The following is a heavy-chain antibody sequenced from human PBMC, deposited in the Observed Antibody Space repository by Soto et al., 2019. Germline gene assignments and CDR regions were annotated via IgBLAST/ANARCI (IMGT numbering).Heavy chain of an antibody. CDR2: ISAYNGNT. D-gene: IGHD3-22*01. Sequence: ASVKVSCKASGYTFSSYGISWVRQAPGQGLEWMGWISAYNGNTKYAQKLQGRVAMTTDTSTSTAYMELRSLRSDDTAVYYCARIPYDSSGQRAFDIWGQGTMVTVSS. V-gene: IGHV1-18*04. CDR3: ARIPYDSSGQRAFDI. J-gene: IGHJ3*02. CDR1: GYTFSSYG.